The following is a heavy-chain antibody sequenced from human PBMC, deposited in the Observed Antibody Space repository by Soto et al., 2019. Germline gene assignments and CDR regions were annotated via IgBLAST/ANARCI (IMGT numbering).Heavy chain of an antibody. CDR2: IWYDGSNT. Sequence: GGSLRLSCAASGFIFSSFGMHWVRQAPGKGLEWVAHIWYDGSNTYYADSVKGRFTISRDNSRNTVYLQMNSLRAEGTAVYHCVRDTQVLRYLGGVSPYYYGMDVWGQGTTVTVSS. V-gene: IGHV3-33*01. J-gene: IGHJ6*01. D-gene: IGHD3-3*01. CDR1: GFIFSSFG. CDR3: VRDTQVLRYLGGVSPYYYGMDV.